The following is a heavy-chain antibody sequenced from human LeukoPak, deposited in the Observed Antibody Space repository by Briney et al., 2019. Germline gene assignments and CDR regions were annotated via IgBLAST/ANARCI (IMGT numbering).Heavy chain of an antibody. V-gene: IGHV4-4*07. J-gene: IGHJ3*02. Sequence: KASETLSLTCSVSGGSITTYYWSWIRQPAGKGLEWIGRMYGSGTPNYSPSLNSRVTMSVDTSKRQISLILNSLTAADTAVYYCARGLQWGYAFDIWGQGTMVTVSS. D-gene: IGHD2-15*01. CDR3: ARGLQWGYAFDI. CDR1: GGSITTYY. CDR2: MYGSGTP.